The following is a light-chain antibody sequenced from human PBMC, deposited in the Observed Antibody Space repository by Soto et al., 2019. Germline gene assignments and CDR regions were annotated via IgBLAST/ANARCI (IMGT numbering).Light chain of an antibody. J-gene: IGKJ1*01. CDR1: QSISSW. CDR2: DAS. Sequence: DIQMTQSPSTLSASVGDRVTITCRASQSISSWLAWYQQKPGKAPKLLIYDASSLASGVPSRFSGSGSGTEFTLTISSLQPDDFATYYCQQYNIYSPWTFGQGTKVDI. V-gene: IGKV1-5*01. CDR3: QQYNIYSPWT.